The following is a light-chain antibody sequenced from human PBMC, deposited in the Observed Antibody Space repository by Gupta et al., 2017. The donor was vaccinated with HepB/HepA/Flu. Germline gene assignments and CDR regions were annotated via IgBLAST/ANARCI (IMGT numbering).Light chain of an antibody. J-gene: IGLJ3*02. CDR2: GKN. CDR1: NSNNGSNT. V-gene: IGLV1-44*01. Sequence: QSVLTQPPSVSGTPGQRVTISCSGSNSNNGSNTVNWYQLLPGTAPKLLIYGKNQRPSGVPDRFSGSKSGTSASLAISGLQSEDEADYYCAAWDDSLSGWVFGGGTKVTVL. CDR3: AAWDDSLSGWV.